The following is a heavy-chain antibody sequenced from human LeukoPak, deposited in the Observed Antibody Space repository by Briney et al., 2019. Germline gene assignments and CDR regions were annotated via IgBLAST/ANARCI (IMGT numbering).Heavy chain of an antibody. CDR1: GFTFSSYA. Sequence: GGSLRLSCAASGFTFSSYAMSWVRQAPGKGLEWVSAISGSGGSTYYADSVKGRFTTSRDNAKNSLYLQMNSLRAEDTAVYYCARGELSAFDYWGQGTLVTVSS. J-gene: IGHJ4*02. CDR2: ISGSGGST. CDR3: ARGELSAFDY. V-gene: IGHV3-23*01. D-gene: IGHD3-16*02.